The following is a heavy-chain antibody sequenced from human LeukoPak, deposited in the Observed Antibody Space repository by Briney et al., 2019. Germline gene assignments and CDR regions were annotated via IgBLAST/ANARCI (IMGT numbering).Heavy chain of an antibody. J-gene: IGHJ6*01. CDR2: SGSS. CDR1: SGSFSDYY. D-gene: IGHD3-10*01. V-gene: IGHV4-59*01. CDR3: ARTRRHYYGSGKNLTPWPAGLDV. Sequence: AETLSLTCTVSSGSFSDYYWTWMRQPPGQRLEWIGYSGSSKYNPSLESRVTISVDTSKRHFSLTLSSVTAADTAIYYCARTRRHYYGSGKNLTPWPAGLDVWGQGTTVIVST.